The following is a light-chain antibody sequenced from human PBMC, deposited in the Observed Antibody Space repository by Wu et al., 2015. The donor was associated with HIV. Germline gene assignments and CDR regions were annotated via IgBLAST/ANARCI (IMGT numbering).Light chain of an antibody. CDR2: DAS. Sequence: EIVMTQSPATLSLSPGERATLSCRASQSVSSYLAWYQQKPGQPPRLLISDASNRATGIPARFSGIGSGTDFTLAISSLQSEDSAVYYCQQYKIWPPFTFGPGTTVD. V-gene: IGKV3D-15*01. CDR3: QQYKIWPPFT. CDR1: QSVSSY. J-gene: IGKJ3*01.